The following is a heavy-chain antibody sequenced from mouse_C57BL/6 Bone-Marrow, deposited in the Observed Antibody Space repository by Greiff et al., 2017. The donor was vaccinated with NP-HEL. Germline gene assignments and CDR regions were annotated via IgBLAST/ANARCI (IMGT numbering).Heavy chain of an antibody. J-gene: IGHJ4*01. Sequence: QVQLQQSGPELVKPGASVKISCKASGYAFSSSWMNWVKQRPGKGLEWIGRIYPGDGDTNYNGQFKGKATLTADKSSSTAYMQLSILTSEDSAVYFCARVVCDSSYVGYAMDYWGQGTSVTVSS. CDR2: IYPGDGDT. CDR1: GYAFSSSW. V-gene: IGHV1-82*01. D-gene: IGHD1-1*01. CDR3: ARVVCDSSYVGYAMDY.